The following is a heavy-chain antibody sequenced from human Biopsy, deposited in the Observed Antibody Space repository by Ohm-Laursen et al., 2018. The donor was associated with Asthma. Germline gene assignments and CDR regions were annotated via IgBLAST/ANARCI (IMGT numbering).Heavy chain of an antibody. D-gene: IGHD6-13*01. V-gene: IGHV3-53*01. CDR3: ARGDSSSWSQYYFDY. CDR1: GFTVSRDY. J-gene: IGHJ4*02. CDR2: IYSGGTS. Sequence: GSLRLSCAASGFTVSRDYMFWVRQAPGKGLEWVSVIYSGGTSHTADSVRGRFTISRDYSKNTLYLQMHSLRAEDTAVYYCARGDSSSWSQYYFDYWGQGTLVTVSS.